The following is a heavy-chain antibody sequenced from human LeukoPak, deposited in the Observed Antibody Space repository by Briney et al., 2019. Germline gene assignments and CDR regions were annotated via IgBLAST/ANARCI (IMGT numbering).Heavy chain of an antibody. CDR2: INPYSGGT. CDR3: ATLRRSGWYIGD. J-gene: IGHJ4*02. D-gene: IGHD6-19*01. Sequence: ASVKVSCKASGYSFTDYYKHWVPQAPGQGREWMGWINPYSGGTNYAEKFQGRVTMTRDTSITTAYMELSSLKSDDTAMYYCATLRRSGWYIGDWGQGTLVTVSS. V-gene: IGHV1-2*02. CDR1: GYSFTDYY.